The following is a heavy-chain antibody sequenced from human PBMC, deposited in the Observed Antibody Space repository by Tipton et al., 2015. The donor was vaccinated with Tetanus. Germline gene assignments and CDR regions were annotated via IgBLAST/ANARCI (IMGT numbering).Heavy chain of an antibody. D-gene: IGHD3-22*01. CDR2: IKQDGSEK. J-gene: IGHJ4*02. Sequence: SLRLSCAASGFTFSSYWMSWVRQAPGKGLEWVANIKQDGSEKYYVDSVKGRFTISRDNAKNSLYLQMNSLRAEDTAVYYCAGDYYYDSSGYLLWGQGTLVTVSS. V-gene: IGHV3-7*01. CDR1: GFTFSSYW. CDR3: AGDYYYDSSGYLL.